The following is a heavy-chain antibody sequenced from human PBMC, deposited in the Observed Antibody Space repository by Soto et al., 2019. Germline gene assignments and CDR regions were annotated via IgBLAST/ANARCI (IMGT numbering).Heavy chain of an antibody. Sequence: PGGSLRLSCAASGFTFSNHAMSWVRQAPGKGLEWVSAVSGGDGSSFYADSVKGRFTISRDNSKNTVSLQMSGLRVEDTALYYCVRGLLAFFDFWGQGTPVTVSS. V-gene: IGHV3-23*01. J-gene: IGHJ4*02. CDR1: GFTFSNHA. CDR3: VRGLLAFFDF. CDR2: VSGGDGSS. D-gene: IGHD3-3*02.